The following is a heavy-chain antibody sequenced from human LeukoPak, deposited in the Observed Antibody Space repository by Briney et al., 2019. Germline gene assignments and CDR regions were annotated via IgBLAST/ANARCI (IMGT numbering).Heavy chain of an antibody. CDR1: GFTFSSYA. J-gene: IGHJ4*02. V-gene: IGHV3-23*01. CDR2: ISGSGGST. Sequence: GGSLKLSCAASGFTFSSYAMNWVRQAPGKGLEWVSAISGSGGSTYYAESVKGRFTISRDNSKNTLYLQMNSLRAEDTAVYYCANGKISGWSNYFDYWGQGTLVTVSS. CDR3: ANGKISGWSNYFDY. D-gene: IGHD6-19*01.